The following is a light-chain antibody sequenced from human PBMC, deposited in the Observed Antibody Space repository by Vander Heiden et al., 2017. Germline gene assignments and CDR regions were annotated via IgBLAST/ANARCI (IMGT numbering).Light chain of an antibody. Sequence: DIQMTQSPSSVSACVGDRVTLTRRASQDSSSWLAWYQKKPGKATQLLIYAASRLQGGVLSRFSGSGSGTDFTLTISSLQPEDFATYYCQQGNSFPYTFGQGTKLEVK. CDR2: AAS. CDR3: QQGNSFPYT. V-gene: IGKV1-12*01. CDR1: QDSSSW. J-gene: IGKJ2*01.